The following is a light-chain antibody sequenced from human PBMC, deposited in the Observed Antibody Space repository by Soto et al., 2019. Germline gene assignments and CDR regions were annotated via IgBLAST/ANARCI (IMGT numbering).Light chain of an antibody. CDR2: GNN. V-gene: IGLV1-40*01. CDR1: SSNIGADDD. J-gene: IGLJ1*01. Sequence: QSVLTQPPSVSGAPGQRVTISCTGSSSNIGADDDVHWYQQLPGTAPKLLIYGNNNRPSGVPDRFSGSKSGTSASLAITGLQAEDEADYYCQSYDSSLSAPDVFGTGTKVTVL. CDR3: QSYDSSLSAPDV.